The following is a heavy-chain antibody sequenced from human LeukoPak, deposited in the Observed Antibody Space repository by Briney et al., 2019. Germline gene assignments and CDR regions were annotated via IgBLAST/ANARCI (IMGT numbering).Heavy chain of an antibody. J-gene: IGHJ4*02. V-gene: IGHV3-23*01. CDR2: ISGSSGDT. CDR3: AKGSQDYCTGTVCYPFDS. CDR1: GFSFSSYA. D-gene: IGHD2-8*02. Sequence: GGSLRLSCAASGFSFSSYAMRWVRQAPGKGLEWVAGISGSSGDTCYADSVKGRFTISRDNSKNTLYIEMNSLRAEDTAVYHCAKGSQDYCTGTVCYPFDSWGQGTLVTVSS.